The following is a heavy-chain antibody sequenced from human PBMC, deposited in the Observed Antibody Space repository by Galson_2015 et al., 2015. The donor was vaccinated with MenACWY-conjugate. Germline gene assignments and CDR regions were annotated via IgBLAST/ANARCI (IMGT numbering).Heavy chain of an antibody. Sequence: SVKVSCKASDYTLTSSGITWVRQAPGQGLEWMGWISAYNRNTEYAQNLQGRVTMTTDTSTNTAYMELRSLRSDDTAVYFCARVETKQMGNVSPYSMDVGGKGTRATVSS. CDR1: DYTLTSSG. CDR2: ISAYNRNT. D-gene: IGHD6-13*01. V-gene: IGHV1-18*01. J-gene: IGHJ6*04. CDR3: ARVETKQMGNVSPYSMDV.